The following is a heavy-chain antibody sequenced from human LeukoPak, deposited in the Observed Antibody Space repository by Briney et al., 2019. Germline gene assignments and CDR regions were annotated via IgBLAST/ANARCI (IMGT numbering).Heavy chain of an antibody. D-gene: IGHD3-3*01. CDR2: IYYSGST. Sequence: SETLSLTCTVSGGSIGSYYWSWIRQPPGKGLEWIGYIYYSGSTNYSPSLKSRVTISVDTSKNQFPLKLSSVTAADTAVYYCARTYYDFWSGYSPNNWFDPWGQGTLVTVSS. J-gene: IGHJ5*02. CDR3: ARTYYDFWSGYSPNNWFDP. V-gene: IGHV4-59*01. CDR1: GGSIGSYY.